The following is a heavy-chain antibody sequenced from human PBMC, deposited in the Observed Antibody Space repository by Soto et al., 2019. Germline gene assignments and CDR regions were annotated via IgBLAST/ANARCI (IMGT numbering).Heavy chain of an antibody. V-gene: IGHV3-23*01. J-gene: IGHJ4*02. CDR2: ISGSGGST. CDR3: AGSSFLGY. D-gene: IGHD6-13*01. CDR1: GFTFSNYD. Sequence: EVQLLESGGGLVQPGGSLRLSCAASGFTFSNYDMTWVRQAPGKGLEWVSTISGSGGSTYYADSVKGRFTISRDNSKNTLYLQMNSLRAEDTAVYYCAGSSFLGYWGQGTLVTVSS.